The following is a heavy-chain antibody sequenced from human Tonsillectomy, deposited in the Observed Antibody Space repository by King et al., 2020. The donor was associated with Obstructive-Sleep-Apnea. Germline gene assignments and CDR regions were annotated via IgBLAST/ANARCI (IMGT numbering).Heavy chain of an antibody. CDR2: IYYSGST. CDR1: GGSISRNTYY. D-gene: IGHD3-22*01. J-gene: IGHJ6*02. V-gene: IGHV4-39*07. Sequence: LQLQESGPGLVKPSETLSLTCTVSGGSISRNTYYWGWIRQPPGKGLEWIGSIYYSGSTYYNPSLKSRVTISVDTSKNQFSLRLTSVTAADTAVYYCASFYDSRGYSDYYYYGMDVWGQGTTVTVSS. CDR3: ASFYDSRGYSDYYYYGMDV.